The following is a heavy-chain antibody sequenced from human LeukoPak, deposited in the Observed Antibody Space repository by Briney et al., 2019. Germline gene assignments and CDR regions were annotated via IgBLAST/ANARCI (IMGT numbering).Heavy chain of an antibody. CDR1: GNSFISYY. V-gene: IGHV1-46*01. CDR3: ACLRSGWYEGRDYFDY. CDR2: INPSDGGT. D-gene: IGHD6-19*01. J-gene: IGHJ4*02. Sequence: ASVKVSCKASGNSFISYYIHWVRQAPGQGLEWMGIINPSDGGTSYAQKFQGRVTMTRDTSTSTVYMEVNSLRSEDTAVYYCACLRSGWYEGRDYFDYWGQGTLVTVSS.